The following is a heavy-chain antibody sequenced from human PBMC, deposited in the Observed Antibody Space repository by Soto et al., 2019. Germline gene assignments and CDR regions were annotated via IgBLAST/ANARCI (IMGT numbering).Heavy chain of an antibody. Sequence: GGSLRLSCAASGFTFSDYYMHWVRQAPGKGLEWVAQISGDGSSKNYVDSVKGRFTISRDNPKNTMYLQMNSLRVEDTAIYFCARDIYAFGGDSWGQGSLVTVSS. CDR1: GFTFSDYY. CDR3: ARDIYAFGGDS. CDR2: ISGDGSSK. J-gene: IGHJ4*02. V-gene: IGHV3-30-3*01. D-gene: IGHD3-10*01.